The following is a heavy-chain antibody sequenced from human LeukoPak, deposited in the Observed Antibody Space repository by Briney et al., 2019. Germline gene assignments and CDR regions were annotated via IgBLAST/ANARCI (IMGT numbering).Heavy chain of an antibody. Sequence: SLRLSCAASGFTFDDYAMHWVRQAPGKGLEGVSGISYNSGSINYAESVKGRFTISRDNAKNSLYLQMNSLTVEDTALYYCAKVGPVSSYGFGFFNYWGRGTLVTVSS. CDR1: GFTFDDYA. CDR3: AKVGPVSSYGFGFFNY. CDR2: ISYNSGSI. J-gene: IGHJ4*02. D-gene: IGHD5-18*01. V-gene: IGHV3-9*01.